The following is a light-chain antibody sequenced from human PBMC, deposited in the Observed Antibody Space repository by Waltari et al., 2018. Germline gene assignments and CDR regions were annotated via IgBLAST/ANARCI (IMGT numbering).Light chain of an antibody. CDR3: QQYENSPLT. J-gene: IGKJ4*01. CDR2: DSS. V-gene: IGKV3-20*01. Sequence: EVILTQSPDTLSLSPGARATLPCRASQNIHNNSVAWYQQKPGLAPRHLIYDSSSRATGVPARFSGSGSGTDFTLTIGRLEPEDYAVYYCQQYENSPLTFGGGTQVETK. CDR1: QNIHNNS.